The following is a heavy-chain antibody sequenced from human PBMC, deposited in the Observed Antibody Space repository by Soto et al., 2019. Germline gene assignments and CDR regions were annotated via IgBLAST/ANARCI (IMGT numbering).Heavy chain of an antibody. CDR1: GYSFSGYW. Sequence: PGESLKISCKGSGYSFSGYWIGWVRQMPGQGLEWMGIVYPTDSHITYSPSFEGQVTISVDKSISTAYLQWSSLKASDTAMYYCARLQAAAGDNDLTFDYWGQGTLVTVSS. V-gene: IGHV5-51*01. D-gene: IGHD6-13*01. CDR3: ARLQAAAGDNDLTFDY. CDR2: VYPTDSHI. J-gene: IGHJ4*02.